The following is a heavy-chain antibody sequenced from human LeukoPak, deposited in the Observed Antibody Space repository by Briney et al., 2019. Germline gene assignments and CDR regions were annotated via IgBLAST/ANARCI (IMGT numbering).Heavy chain of an antibody. V-gene: IGHV3-7*01. Sequence: GGSLRLSCAASGFTLSDFWMSWVRKAPGKGLEWVANIDQDGSDKNYVGSVKGRFTISRDDAKNSLFLQMNSLRAEDTAVYYCARESTEDRPGSWGQGTLVTVSS. J-gene: IGHJ5*02. CDR1: GFTLSDFW. CDR2: IDQDGSDK. D-gene: IGHD5/OR15-5a*01. CDR3: ARESTEDRPGS.